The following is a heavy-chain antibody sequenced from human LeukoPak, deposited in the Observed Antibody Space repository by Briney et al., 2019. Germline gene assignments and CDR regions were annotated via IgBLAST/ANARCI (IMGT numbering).Heavy chain of an antibody. J-gene: IGHJ6*01. Sequence: SETLSLTCTVSDDSISNSNYYWGWIRHPPGKGLEWIGNTYYGGSTNYNPSLKSRVTISVDTSKNQFSLKQISVTAADTAVYCRARAIEGYNVHWYCYGMDVGGQGTTVTVSS. CDR2: TYYGGST. D-gene: IGHD5-24*01. CDR1: DDSISNSNYY. CDR3: ARAIEGYNVHWYCYGMDV. V-gene: IGHV4-61*05.